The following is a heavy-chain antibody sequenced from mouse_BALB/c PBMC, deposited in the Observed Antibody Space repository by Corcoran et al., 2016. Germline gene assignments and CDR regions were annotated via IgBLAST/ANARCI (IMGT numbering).Heavy chain of an antibody. D-gene: IGHD1-1*02. J-gene: IGHJ2*01. CDR3: ARRVDDGRFDY. CDR1: GFNIKDTY. Sequence: EVQLQQSGAELVKPGASVKLSCTASGFNIKDTYMHWVKQRPEQGLEWIGRIDPANGNTKYDPKFQGKATITADTSSNTAYLQLSSLTSEDTAVYYCARRVDDGRFDYWGQGTTLTVSS. CDR2: IDPANGNT. V-gene: IGHV14-3*02.